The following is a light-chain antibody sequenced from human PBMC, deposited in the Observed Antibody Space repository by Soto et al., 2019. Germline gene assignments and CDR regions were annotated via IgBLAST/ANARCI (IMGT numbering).Light chain of an antibody. V-gene: IGKV1-5*03. CDR1: QSISSW. Sequence: EIQMAQSRATLSGAGGESRSRRSRDSQSISSWLAWYQQKPGKAPKLLIYKASSLESGVPSRFSGSGSGTEFNLTINSLQPDAFAPYYCQQYNSYWTFGQGTKVDIK. J-gene: IGKJ1*01. CDR3: QQYNSYWT. CDR2: KAS.